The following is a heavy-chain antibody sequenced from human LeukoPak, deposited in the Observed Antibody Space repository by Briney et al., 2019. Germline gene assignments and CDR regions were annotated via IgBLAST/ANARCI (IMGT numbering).Heavy chain of an antibody. Sequence: KPSETLSLTCAVYGGSFSGYYWSWIRQPPGKGLEWIGEINHSGSTNYNPSLKSRVTISVDTSKNQFSLKLSSVTAADTAVYYCARVSYFGLYYGMDVRGQGTTVTVSS. J-gene: IGHJ6*02. CDR1: GGSFSGYY. CDR3: ARVSYFGLYYGMDV. CDR2: INHSGST. V-gene: IGHV4-34*01. D-gene: IGHD1-26*01.